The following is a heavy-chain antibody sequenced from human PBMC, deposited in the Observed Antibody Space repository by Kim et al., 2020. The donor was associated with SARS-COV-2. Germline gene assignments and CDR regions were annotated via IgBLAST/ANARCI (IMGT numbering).Heavy chain of an antibody. J-gene: IGHJ4*02. Sequence: SETLSLTCAVYGGSFSGYYWSWIRQPPGKGLEWIGEINHSGSTNYNPSLKSRVTISVDTSKNQFSLKLSSVTAADTAVYHCARTLDIVDTGGYLGYWGQGTLVTVSS. V-gene: IGHV4-34*01. D-gene: IGHD5-12*01. CDR1: GGSFSGYY. CDR2: INHSGST. CDR3: ARTLDIVDTGGYLGY.